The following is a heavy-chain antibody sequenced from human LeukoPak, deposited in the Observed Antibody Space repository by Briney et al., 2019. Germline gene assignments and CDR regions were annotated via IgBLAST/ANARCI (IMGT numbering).Heavy chain of an antibody. CDR2: ISYDGSNK. CDR1: GFTFSSYG. V-gene: IGHV3-30*18. Sequence: GASLRLSCAASGFTFSSYGMHWVRQAPGKGLEWVAVISYDGSNKYYADSVKGRFTISRDNSKNTLYLQMNSLRAEDTAVYYCAKMTTVTTTDYWGQGTLVTVSS. D-gene: IGHD4-17*01. J-gene: IGHJ4*02. CDR3: AKMTTVTTTDY.